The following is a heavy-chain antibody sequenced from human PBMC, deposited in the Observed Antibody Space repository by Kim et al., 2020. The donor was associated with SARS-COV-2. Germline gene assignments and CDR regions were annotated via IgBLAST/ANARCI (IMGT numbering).Heavy chain of an antibody. V-gene: IGHV1-46*01. Sequence: ASVKVSCKASGYTFTSYYMHWVRQAPGQGLEWMGIINPSGGSTSYAQKFQGRVTMTRDTSTSTVYMELSSLRSEDTAVYYCARDQNQVHTGFSSGFDPWGQGTLVTVSS. J-gene: IGHJ5*02. D-gene: IGHD6-6*01. CDR1: GYTFTSYY. CDR3: ARDQNQVHTGFSSGFDP. CDR2: INPSGGST.